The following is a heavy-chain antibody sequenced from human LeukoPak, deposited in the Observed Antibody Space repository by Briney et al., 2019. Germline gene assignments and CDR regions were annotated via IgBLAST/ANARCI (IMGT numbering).Heavy chain of an antibody. CDR2: IYHSGST. D-gene: IGHD3-3*01. CDR3: ARNDPWRPFDP. CDR1: GGSISSGGYY. V-gene: IGHV4-30-2*01. J-gene: IGHJ5*02. Sequence: SETLSLTCTVSGGSISSGGYYWSWIRQPPGKGLEWIGYIYHSGSTYYNPSLKSRVTISVDRSKNQFSLKLSSVTAADTAVYYCARNDPWRPFDPWGQGTLVTVSS.